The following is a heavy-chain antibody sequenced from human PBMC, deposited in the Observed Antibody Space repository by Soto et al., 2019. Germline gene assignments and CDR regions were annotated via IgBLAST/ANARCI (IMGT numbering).Heavy chain of an antibody. CDR1: GYSFTSYW. CDR3: ARGAIVVVPAAIMAPNYYYGMDV. CDR2: IYPGDSDT. Sequence: PGESLKISCKGSGYSFTSYWIGWVRQMPGKGLEWMGIIYPGDSDTRYSPSFQGPGTISADKSISTAYLQWSSLKASDTAMYYCARGAIVVVPAAIMAPNYYYGMDVWSQGTTVTVSS. J-gene: IGHJ6*02. D-gene: IGHD2-2*02. V-gene: IGHV5-51*01.